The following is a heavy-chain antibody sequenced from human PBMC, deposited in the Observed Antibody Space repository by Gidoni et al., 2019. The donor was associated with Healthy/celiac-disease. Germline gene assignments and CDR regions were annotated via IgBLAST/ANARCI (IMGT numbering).Heavy chain of an antibody. D-gene: IGHD3-3*01. J-gene: IGHJ6*03. CDR2: IIPIFGTA. V-gene: IGHV1-69*06. Sequence: QVQLVQSGAAVKKPGSSVKVSCQASGSTFSSYAIRWVRQAPGQGLEWMGGIIPIFGTANYAQKFQGRVTITADKSTSTAYMELSSLRSEDTAVYYCARGPELGSGYSVYYYYYMDVWGKGTTVTVSS. CDR3: ARGPELGSGYSVYYYYYMDV. CDR1: GSTFSSYA.